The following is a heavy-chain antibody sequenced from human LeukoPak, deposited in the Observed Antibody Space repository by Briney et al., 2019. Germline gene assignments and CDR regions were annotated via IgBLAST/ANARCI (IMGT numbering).Heavy chain of an antibody. CDR3: VLLGGLAFDY. CDR1: GGSFSGYY. D-gene: IGHD7-27*01. Sequence: SETLSVTCAVYGGSFSGYYWSWIRQPPGKGLEWIGEINHSGSTSYNPSLKSRVTISVDTSKNQFSLKRSSVTAADTAVYYCVLLGGLAFDYWGQGTLVTVSS. V-gene: IGHV4-34*01. J-gene: IGHJ4*02. CDR2: INHSGST.